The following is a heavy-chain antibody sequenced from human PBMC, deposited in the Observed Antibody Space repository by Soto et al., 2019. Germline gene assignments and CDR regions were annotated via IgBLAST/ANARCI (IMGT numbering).Heavy chain of an antibody. CDR2: ISGSGGST. CDR1: GFTFSSYA. Sequence: PGGSLRLSCAASGFTFSSYAMSWVRQAPGKGLEWVSAISGSGGSTYYADSVKGRFTISRDNSKNTLYLQMNSLRAEDTAVYYFSKEDACWGGYYRNPFFDYWGQGTLVTVSS. V-gene: IGHV3-23*01. D-gene: IGHD3-3*01. J-gene: IGHJ4*02. CDR3: SKEDACWGGYYRNPFFDY.